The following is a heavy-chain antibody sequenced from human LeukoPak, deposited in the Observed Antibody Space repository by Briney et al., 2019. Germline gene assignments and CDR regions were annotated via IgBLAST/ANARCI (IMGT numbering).Heavy chain of an antibody. D-gene: IGHD2-15*01. Sequence: ASVKVSCKASGYTFTSYDINWVRQATGQGLEWMGWMNPNSGNTGYAQKFQGRVTITRNTSISTAYMELSSLRSEDTAAYFCARGLGSRRKGYCSGGSCYSDWFDPWGQGTLVTVSS. CDR1: GYTFTSYD. J-gene: IGHJ5*02. V-gene: IGHV1-8*03. CDR3: ARGLGSRRKGYCSGGSCYSDWFDP. CDR2: MNPNSGNT.